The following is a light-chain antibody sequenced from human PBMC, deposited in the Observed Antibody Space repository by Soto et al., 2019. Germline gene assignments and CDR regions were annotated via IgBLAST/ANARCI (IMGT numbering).Light chain of an antibody. Sequence: DIQMTQSPSTMSASVGDRVTITCRASQSISDSLAWYQQKPGKAPKLLIYEASSLKSGVPSRFSGSRSGTEYTLTIRSLEPDEFATYYCQQYNGYWTFGQGTKVEIK. CDR2: EAS. CDR1: QSISDS. J-gene: IGKJ1*01. V-gene: IGKV1-5*03. CDR3: QQYNGYWT.